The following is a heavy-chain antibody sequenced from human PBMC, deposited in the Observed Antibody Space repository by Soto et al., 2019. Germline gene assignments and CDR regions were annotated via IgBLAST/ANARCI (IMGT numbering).Heavy chain of an antibody. Sequence: QVQLVQSGAEVKKPGSSVKVSCKASGGIFSTYAISWLRQAPGQGLEGMGGIIPLFGTPNYAKRFQGRVTITADESTSTAYMELSRLRSEDTAVYYFARDRDDYGSGNYYNRIDFWGQGTLVTVSS. J-gene: IGHJ4*02. CDR1: GGIFSTYA. CDR3: ARDRDDYGSGNYYNRIDF. CDR2: IIPLFGTP. V-gene: IGHV1-69*01. D-gene: IGHD3-10*01.